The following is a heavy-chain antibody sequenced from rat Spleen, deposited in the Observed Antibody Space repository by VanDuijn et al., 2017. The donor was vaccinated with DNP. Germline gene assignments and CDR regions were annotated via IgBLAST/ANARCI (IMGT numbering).Heavy chain of an antibody. V-gene: IGHV5-25*01. J-gene: IGHJ4*01. CDR1: GFTFSNYD. CDR3: ARGSFGAMDA. Sequence: EVQLVESGGGLVQPGRSLKLSCAASGFTFSNYDMAWVRQAPTKGLEWVASISTSGGSTYYRDSVKGRFTVSRDNAKSTLYLQMDSLRSEDMATYYCARGSFGAMDAWGQGTSVTVSS. CDR2: ISTSGGST. D-gene: IGHD4-3*01.